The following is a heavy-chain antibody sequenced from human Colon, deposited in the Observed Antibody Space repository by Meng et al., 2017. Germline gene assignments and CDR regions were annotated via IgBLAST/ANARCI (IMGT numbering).Heavy chain of an antibody. V-gene: IGHV4-34*01. CDR2: INHSGST. CDR3: ARERLSSGWYGGRWFDP. CDR1: GGSFSGYY. Sequence: VALPEAGAGMLEPSETLSLPCAVYGGSFSGYYWSWIRQPPGKGLEWIGEINHSGSTNYNPSLKSRVTISVDTSKNQFSLKLSSVTAADTAVYYCARERLSSGWYGGRWFDPWGQGTLVTVSS. J-gene: IGHJ5*02. D-gene: IGHD6-19*01.